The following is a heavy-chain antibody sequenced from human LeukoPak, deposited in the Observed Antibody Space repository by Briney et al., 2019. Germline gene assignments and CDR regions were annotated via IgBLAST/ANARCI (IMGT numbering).Heavy chain of an antibody. Sequence: GGSLRLSCAASGFTFSNYNMNWVRRAPGKGLEWLSYISSSGAIIYYADSVKGRFTISRDNAQKSLYLQMNSLRDEDTAVYYCARGWYSTSWVFDYWGQGALVSVSS. D-gene: IGHD6-13*01. V-gene: IGHV3-48*02. CDR2: ISSSGAII. CDR1: GFTFSNYN. CDR3: ARGWYSTSWVFDY. J-gene: IGHJ4*02.